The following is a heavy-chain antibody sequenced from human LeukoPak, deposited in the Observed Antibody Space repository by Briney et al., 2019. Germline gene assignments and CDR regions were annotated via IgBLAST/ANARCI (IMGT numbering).Heavy chain of an antibody. CDR1: GYTFTSYG. CDR2: ISAYNGNT. Sequence: ASVKVSCKASGYTFTSYGISWVRQAPGQGLEWMGWISAYNGNTNYAQKLQGRVTMTTDTSTSTAYMELRSLRSEDTAVYYCARGAKEDIVVVPAAMGYFDYWGQGTLVTVSS. D-gene: IGHD2-2*01. CDR3: ARGAKEDIVVVPAAMGYFDY. V-gene: IGHV1-18*01. J-gene: IGHJ4*02.